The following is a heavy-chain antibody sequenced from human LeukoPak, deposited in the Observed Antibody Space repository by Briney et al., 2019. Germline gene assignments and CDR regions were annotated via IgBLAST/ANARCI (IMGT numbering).Heavy chain of an antibody. CDR1: GFSLSTSGMC. J-gene: IGHJ3*02. V-gene: IGHV2-70*11. CDR3: ARIRYSSGWYAFDI. D-gene: IGHD6-19*01. CDR2: IDWDDDK. Sequence: SGPTLVNPTQTLTLTCTFSGFSLSTSGMCVSWIRQPPGKALEWLARIDWDDDKYYSTSLETRLTISKDTSKNQVVLTMTNMDPVDTATYYCARIRYSSGWYAFDIWGQGTMVTVSS.